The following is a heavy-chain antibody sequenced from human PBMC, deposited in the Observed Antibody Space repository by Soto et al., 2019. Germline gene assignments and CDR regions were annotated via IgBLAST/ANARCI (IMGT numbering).Heavy chain of an antibody. CDR3: ARDCRMVRGAIIQNYYYYGMDV. CDR2: IYYSGST. V-gene: IGHV4-31*03. D-gene: IGHD3-10*01. Sequence: SETLSLTCTVSGGSISSGGYYWSWIRQHPGKGLGWIGYIYYSGSTYYNPSLKSRVTISVDTSKNQFSLKLSSVTAADTAVYYCARDCRMVRGAIIQNYYYYGMDVWGQGTTVTVS. J-gene: IGHJ6*02. CDR1: GGSISSGGYY.